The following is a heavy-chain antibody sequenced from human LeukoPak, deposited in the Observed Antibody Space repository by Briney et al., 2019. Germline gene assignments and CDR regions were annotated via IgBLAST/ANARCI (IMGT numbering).Heavy chain of an antibody. V-gene: IGHV3-21*04. CDR2: ITSSSTYR. J-gene: IGHJ4*02. CDR3: ANHPYCSGGSCFPDYFDY. Sequence: GGSLRLSCAASGFTFSNYNMNWVRQAPGKGLEWVSSITSSSTYRYYADSVKGRFTISRDNAKNSLYLQMNSLRAEDTAVYYCANHPYCSGGSCFPDYFDYWGQGTLVTVSS. D-gene: IGHD2-15*01. CDR1: GFTFSNYN.